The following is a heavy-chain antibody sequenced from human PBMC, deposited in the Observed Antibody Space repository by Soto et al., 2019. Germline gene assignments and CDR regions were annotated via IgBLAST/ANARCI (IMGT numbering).Heavy chain of an antibody. J-gene: IGHJ4*02. CDR3: ARDRSSSQNYYFDY. CDR2: ISAYNGNT. D-gene: IGHD6-13*01. V-gene: IGHV1-18*01. CDR1: GYTFTSYG. Sequence: QVQLVQSGAEVKKPGASVKVSCKASGYTFTSYGISWVRQAPGQGLEWMGWISAYNGNTNYAQKLQGRVTMTTDTSTGTPNRGRRSLRSDDTAVYYCARDRSSSQNYYFDYGGQGTLVTVSS.